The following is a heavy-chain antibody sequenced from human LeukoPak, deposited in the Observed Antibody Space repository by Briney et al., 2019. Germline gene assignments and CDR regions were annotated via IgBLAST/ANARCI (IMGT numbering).Heavy chain of an antibody. D-gene: IGHD6-13*01. Sequence: SETLSLTCTVSGDSISSYYWSWIRQPPGKGLEWIGYIYHSGSANYNPSLKSRVTISADTSKDQFSLKLASVTAADTAVYYCATGYSSTWYYFDYWGQGTLVTVSS. CDR2: IYHSGSA. CDR1: GDSISSYY. CDR3: ATGYSSTWYYFDY. J-gene: IGHJ4*02. V-gene: IGHV4-59*01.